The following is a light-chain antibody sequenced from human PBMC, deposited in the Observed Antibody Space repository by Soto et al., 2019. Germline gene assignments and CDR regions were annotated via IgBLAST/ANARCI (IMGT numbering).Light chain of an antibody. CDR2: DAS. J-gene: IGKJ1*01. CDR1: QSISSW. Sequence: DIQMPQSPSTLPATAGDRVTITCRASQSISSWLAWYQHKPGKAPKLLIYDASNLDSGVPTRFSGSGSGTEFSLTISNLQPDDCATYYCQQYENYWTFGQGTKVDIK. V-gene: IGKV1-5*01. CDR3: QQYENYWT.